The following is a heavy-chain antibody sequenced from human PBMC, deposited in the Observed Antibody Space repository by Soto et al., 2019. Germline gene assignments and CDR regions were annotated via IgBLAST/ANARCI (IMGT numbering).Heavy chain of an antibody. Sequence: PGGSLRLSCAASGFTVSSNYMSWVRQAPGKGLEWVSVIYSGGSTYYADSVKGRFTISRDNSKNTLYLQMNSLRAEDTAVYYCARDGIAAAGIGFGSMDVCGQGPTVTVSS. V-gene: IGHV3-53*01. D-gene: IGHD6-13*01. CDR2: IYSGGST. CDR3: ARDGIAAAGIGFGSMDV. J-gene: IGHJ6*02. CDR1: GFTVSSNY.